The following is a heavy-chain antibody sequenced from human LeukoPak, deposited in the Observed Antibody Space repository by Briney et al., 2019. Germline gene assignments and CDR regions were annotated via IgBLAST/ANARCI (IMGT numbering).Heavy chain of an antibody. J-gene: IGHJ3*02. CDR3: ARDRTDYGSFDI. D-gene: IGHD4-17*01. V-gene: IGHV3-11*06. CDR1: GFTFSDYY. Sequence: GGPLRLSCAASGFTFSDYYMNWIRQAPGKGLEWVSYLSHTSSYTNYADSVKGRFTISRDNAKNSLYLQMNSLRAEDTALYYCARDRTDYGSFDIWGQGTMVTVSS. CDR2: LSHTSSYT.